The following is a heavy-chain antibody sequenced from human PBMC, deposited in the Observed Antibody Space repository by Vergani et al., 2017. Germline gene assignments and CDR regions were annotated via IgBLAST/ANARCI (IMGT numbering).Heavy chain of an antibody. Sequence: QVQLQESGPGLVKPSETLSLTFSVSGDSMNTYYWTWIRQPPGKGLEWIGYIYDSGDTKYNPSLKSRVTMSLDTSKHQFSLNLYSVTAADTAVYYCARGALWWLRQIDSWGQGTLVTVSS. CDR3: ARGALWWLRQIDS. V-gene: IGHV4-59*01. CDR1: GDSMNTYY. D-gene: IGHD2-21*01. CDR2: IYDSGDT. J-gene: IGHJ4*02.